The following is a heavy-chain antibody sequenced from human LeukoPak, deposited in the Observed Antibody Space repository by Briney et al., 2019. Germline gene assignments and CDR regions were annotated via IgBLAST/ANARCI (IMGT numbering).Heavy chain of an antibody. D-gene: IGHD3-22*01. J-gene: IGHJ4*02. Sequence: SVKVSCKATGGTFSSYAISWVRQAPGQGLEWMGRIIPILGIANYAQKFQGRVTITADKSTSTAYMELSSLRSDDTAVYYCARDIALHYYDSSGNIDYWGQGTLVTVSS. CDR3: ARDIALHYYDSSGNIDY. CDR2: IIPILGIA. V-gene: IGHV1-69*04. CDR1: GGTFSSYA.